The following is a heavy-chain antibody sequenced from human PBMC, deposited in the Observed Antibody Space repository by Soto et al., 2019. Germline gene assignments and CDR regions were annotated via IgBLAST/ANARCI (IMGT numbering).Heavy chain of an antibody. V-gene: IGHV1-18*01. D-gene: IGHD3-22*01. CDR3: ARDLWGRDSSGSYLFDY. J-gene: IGHJ4*02. CDR2: ISAYNGNT. Sequence: QVQLVQSGAEVKKPGASVKVSCKASGYTFTSYGIRWVRQAPGQGLEWMGWISAYNGNTNYAQKLQGRVTMTTDTSTSTAYMELRSLRSDDTAVYYCARDLWGRDSSGSYLFDYGGQGTLVTVSS. CDR1: GYTFTSYG.